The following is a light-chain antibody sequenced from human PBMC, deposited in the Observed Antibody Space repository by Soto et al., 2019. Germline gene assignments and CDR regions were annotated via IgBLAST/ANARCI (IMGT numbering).Light chain of an antibody. J-gene: IGKJ1*01. CDR3: QQYDNWPWT. V-gene: IGKV3-15*01. CDR2: GAS. CDR1: QSISDT. Sequence: EIVMTQSPATLSVSPGGRAILSCRASQSISDTLAWYQQKPGQAPRLLIHGASTRAPGFPARFSGSGSGTDFTLTISSLQSEDFAVYYCQQYDNWPWTFGQGTKVEIK.